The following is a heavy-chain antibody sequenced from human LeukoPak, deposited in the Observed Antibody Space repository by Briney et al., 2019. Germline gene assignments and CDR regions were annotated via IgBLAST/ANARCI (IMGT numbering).Heavy chain of an antibody. V-gene: IGHV3-23*01. CDR3: ARDLSGGFDY. CDR2: ISGSGGST. J-gene: IGHJ4*02. D-gene: IGHD3-10*01. Sequence: GGSLRLSCAASGFTFSSYAMSWVCQAPGKGLEWVSSISGSGGSTYYADSVKGRFTISRDNSKNTLYLQMNSLRAEDTAVYYCARDLSGGFDYWGQGSLVTVSS. CDR1: GFTFSSYA.